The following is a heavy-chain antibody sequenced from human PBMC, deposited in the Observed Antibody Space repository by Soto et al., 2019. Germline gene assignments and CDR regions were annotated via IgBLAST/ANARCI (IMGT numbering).Heavy chain of an antibody. J-gene: IGHJ5*02. D-gene: IGHD2-15*01. V-gene: IGHV1-24*01. CDR3: ATLPKYCSGGSCYSSPNWFDP. CDR1: GYTLTELS. CDR2: FDPEDGET. Sequence: ASVKVSCKVSGYTLTELSMHWVRQAPGKGLEWMGGFDPEDGETIYAQKFQGGVTMTEDTSTDTAYMELSSLRSEDTAVYYCATLPKYCSGGSCYSSPNWFDPWGQGTLVTVSS.